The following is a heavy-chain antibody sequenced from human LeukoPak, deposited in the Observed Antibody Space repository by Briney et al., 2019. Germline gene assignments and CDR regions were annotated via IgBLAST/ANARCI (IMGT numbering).Heavy chain of an antibody. CDR2: VFYTGSS. D-gene: IGHD3-10*01. V-gene: IGHV4-59*11. Sequence: SETLSLTCTVSGGSMNTHYWSWIRQPPGRGLEWIGHVFYTGSSSYNPSLKSRVTISLDRSKHHFSLRLTSVTAADTAVYYCARAGPWQIDPWGQGTLVTVSS. CDR3: ARAGPWQIDP. J-gene: IGHJ5*02. CDR1: GGSMNTHY.